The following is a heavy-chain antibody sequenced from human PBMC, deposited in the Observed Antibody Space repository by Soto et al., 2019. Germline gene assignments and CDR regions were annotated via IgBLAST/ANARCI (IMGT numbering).Heavy chain of an antibody. J-gene: IGHJ6*02. CDR2: VIPIFGTA. V-gene: IGHV1-69*01. Sequence: QVQLVQSGAEVKKPGSSVKVSCKASGGTFSSYAISWVRQAPGQGLEWMGGVIPIFGTANYAQKFQGRVTSTADESTRTAYMELSSRRSEDTAVYYCARDKRGIAAADSYYYYGMDVWGQGTTVTVSS. CDR3: ARDKRGIAAADSYYYYGMDV. D-gene: IGHD6-13*01. CDR1: GGTFSSYA.